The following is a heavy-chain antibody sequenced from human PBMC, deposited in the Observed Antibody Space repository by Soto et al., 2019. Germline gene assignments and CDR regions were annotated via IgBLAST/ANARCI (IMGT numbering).Heavy chain of an antibody. CDR3: AREPIFGVFTNTPLMHHYYYGMDV. CDR2: IYYSGST. V-gene: IGHV4-30-4*01. CDR1: GGSISSGDYY. J-gene: IGHJ6*02. Sequence: SETLSLTCTVSGGSISSGDYYWSWIRQPPGKGLEWIGYIYYSGSTYYNPSLKSRVTISVDTSKNQFSLKLSSVTAADTAVYYCAREPIFGVFTNTPLMHHYYYGMDVWGQGTTLTVSS. D-gene: IGHD3-3*01.